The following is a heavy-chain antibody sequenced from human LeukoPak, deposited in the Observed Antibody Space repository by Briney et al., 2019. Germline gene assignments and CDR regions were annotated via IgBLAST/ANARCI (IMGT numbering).Heavy chain of an antibody. CDR3: AKCSPGDTAPGPDH. CDR2: IWYDGSNK. J-gene: IGHJ4*02. D-gene: IGHD5-18*01. CDR1: GFTFSSYG. V-gene: IGHV3-33*06. Sequence: GGSLRLSCAASGFTFSSYGMHWVRQAPGKGLEWVAVIWYDGSNKYYADSVKGRFTISRDNSKNTLYLQMNSLRAEDTAVYYCAKCSPGDTAPGPDHWGQGTLVTVSS.